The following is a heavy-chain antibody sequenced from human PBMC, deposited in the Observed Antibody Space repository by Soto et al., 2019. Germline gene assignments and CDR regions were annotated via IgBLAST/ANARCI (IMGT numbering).Heavy chain of an antibody. V-gene: IGHV1-69*13. D-gene: IGHD1-20*01. CDR3: AGGVTAATAGAY. CDR1: GATCSAYA. Sequence: AAAVKVSCKASGATCSAYAISWVRQAPGQGLEWMGGIIPTYVTQKYAQKFQGRVTVTADEFRATAYMELRSLRSEDTAVYYCAGGVTAATAGAYWGQGTQVTVSS. CDR2: IIPTYVTQ. J-gene: IGHJ4*02.